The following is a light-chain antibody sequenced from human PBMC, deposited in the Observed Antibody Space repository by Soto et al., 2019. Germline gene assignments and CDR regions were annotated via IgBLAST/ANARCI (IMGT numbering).Light chain of an antibody. CDR3: QQYNNWPRT. CDR1: QRVSSN. V-gene: IGKV3-15*01. J-gene: IGKJ1*01. CDR2: GAS. Sequence: IVMTQSPATLSVSPGERATLSCRASQRVSSNVAWYQQKPGQAPRLLLYGASARATGVPARFSGSGSGTQFTLTISSLQSEDFAVYYCQQYNNWPRTFGQGTKVDI.